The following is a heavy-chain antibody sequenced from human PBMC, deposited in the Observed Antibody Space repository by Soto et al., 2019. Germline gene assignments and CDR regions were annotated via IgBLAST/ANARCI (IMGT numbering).Heavy chain of an antibody. CDR2: MNPNSSNT. CDR3: ESRYYDRSGYGPYYSDY. Sequence: QVQLVQSGAEVKKPGASVKVSCKDSGYTFTSYDINWVRQATGQGLEWMGWMNPNSSNTGYAQKFQGRVTMTRNTSISTAYRELSSLRSEDTAVYYGESRYYDRSGYGPYYSDYWCQETLVTVSS. CDR1: GYTFTSYD. J-gene: IGHJ4*02. D-gene: IGHD3-22*01. V-gene: IGHV1-8*01.